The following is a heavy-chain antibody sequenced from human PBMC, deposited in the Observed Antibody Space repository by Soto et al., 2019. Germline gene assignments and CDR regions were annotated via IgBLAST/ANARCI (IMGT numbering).Heavy chain of an antibody. Sequence: QLQLQESGPGLVKPSETLSLTCTVSGGSISSSSYYWGWIRQLPGKGLEWIGSIYYSGSTYYNPSLKSRVTISVDTSKNQFSLKLSSVTAADTAVYYCARRTTIFGVVINDYWGQGTLVTVSS. J-gene: IGHJ4*02. D-gene: IGHD3-3*01. CDR1: GGSISSSSYY. CDR2: IYYSGST. V-gene: IGHV4-39*01. CDR3: ARRTTIFGVVINDY.